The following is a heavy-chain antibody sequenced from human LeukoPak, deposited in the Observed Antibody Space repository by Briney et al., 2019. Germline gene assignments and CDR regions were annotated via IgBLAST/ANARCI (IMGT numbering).Heavy chain of an antibody. J-gene: IGHJ4*02. CDR3: AREPIN. CDR1: GFTFSSYA. Sequence: GGSLRLSCAASGFTFSSYAMHWVRQAPGKGLEWVAVISYDGSNKHYADSVKGRFTISRDNSKNTLYLQMNSLRAEDTAVYYCAREPINWGQGTLVTVSS. V-gene: IGHV3-30-3*01. D-gene: IGHD2-21*01. CDR2: ISYDGSNK.